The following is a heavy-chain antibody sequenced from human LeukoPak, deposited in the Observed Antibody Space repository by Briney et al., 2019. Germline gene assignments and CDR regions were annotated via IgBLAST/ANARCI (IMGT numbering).Heavy chain of an antibody. CDR1: GGSISSYY. CDR2: IYYSGST. V-gene: IGHV4-59*01. D-gene: IGHD5-24*01. Sequence: SETLSLTCTVSGGSISSYYWSWIRQPPGKGLEWIGYIYYSGSTNYNPSLKSRVTISVDTSKNQFSLKLSSVTAADTAVYYCARGGAQRWLQLAFLGYWGQGTLVTVSS. CDR3: ARGGAQRWLQLAFLGY. J-gene: IGHJ4*02.